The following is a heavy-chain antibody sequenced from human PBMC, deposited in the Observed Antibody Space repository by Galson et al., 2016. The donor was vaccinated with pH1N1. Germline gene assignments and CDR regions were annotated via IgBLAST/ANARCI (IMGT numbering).Heavy chain of an antibody. CDR2: VYPGDSDT. CDR1: GYSFTSYW. V-gene: IGHV5-51*03. J-gene: IGHJ4*02. D-gene: IGHD3-10*01. Sequence: QSGAEVKKPGESLKISCRGSGYSFTSYWIAWVRQKPGKGLEWMGIVYPGDSDTRYSPSFRGLFTFSADKSIGTAYLQWSSLEASDTAIFYCARLRGGITVVREVYFDRWGQGTLVTGSP. CDR3: ARLRGGITVVREVYFDR.